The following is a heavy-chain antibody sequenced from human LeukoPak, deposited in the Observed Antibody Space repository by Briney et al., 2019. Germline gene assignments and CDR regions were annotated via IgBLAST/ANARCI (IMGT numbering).Heavy chain of an antibody. J-gene: IGHJ4*02. V-gene: IGHV3-74*01. Sequence: GGSLRLSCAASGFTFSSYWMHWVRQAPGKGLVWVSRIKYDGSMTTYGDSVKGRFTISRDNAKNSLYLQMNSLRAEDTAVYYCARDSRSGSYLDYWGQGTLVTVSS. CDR3: ARDSRSGSYLDY. D-gene: IGHD1-26*01. CDR1: GFTFSSYW. CDR2: IKYDGSMT.